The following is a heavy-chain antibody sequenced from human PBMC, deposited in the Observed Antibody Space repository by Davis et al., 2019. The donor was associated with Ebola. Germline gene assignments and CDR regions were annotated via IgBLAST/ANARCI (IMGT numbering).Heavy chain of an antibody. V-gene: IGHV3-23*01. J-gene: IGHJ5*02. D-gene: IGHD2-15*01. CDR3: AKDIVVVVAAGADP. CDR1: GFTFSSYA. CDR2: ISGSGGST. Sequence: PGGSLRLSCAASGFTFSSYAMSWVRQAPGKGLEWVSAISGSGGSTYYADSVKGRFTISRDNSKNTLYLQMNSLRAEDTAVYYCAKDIVVVVAAGADPWGQGTLVTVSS.